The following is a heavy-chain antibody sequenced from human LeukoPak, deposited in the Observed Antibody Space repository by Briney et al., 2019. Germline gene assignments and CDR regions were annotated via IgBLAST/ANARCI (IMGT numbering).Heavy chain of an antibody. V-gene: IGHV3-7*01. D-gene: IGHD1-26*01. CDR1: GITFSSYS. CDR3: AKSGGFFDT. Sequence: QTGGSLRLSCVASGITFSSYSMNWVRQAPGKGLEWVANIKQDGSEKYYVDSVVGRFTISRDNAQNLLYLHMNSLRAKDTGVYYCAKSGGFFDTWGQGTLVTVSS. CDR2: IKQDGSEK. J-gene: IGHJ4*02.